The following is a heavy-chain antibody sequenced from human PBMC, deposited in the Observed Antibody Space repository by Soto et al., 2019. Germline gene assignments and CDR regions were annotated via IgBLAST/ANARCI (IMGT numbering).Heavy chain of an antibody. CDR2: IKQDGSEK. CDR1: GFTFSSYW. CDR3: ARRSYDYGDYWYFDY. Sequence: GGSLRLSCAASGFTFSSYWMSWVRQAPGKGLEWVANIKQDGSEKYYVDSVKGRFTISRDNAKNSLYLQMNSLRAEDTAVYYCARRSYDYGDYWYFDYWGQGTLVTVSS. V-gene: IGHV3-7*01. J-gene: IGHJ4*02. D-gene: IGHD4-17*01.